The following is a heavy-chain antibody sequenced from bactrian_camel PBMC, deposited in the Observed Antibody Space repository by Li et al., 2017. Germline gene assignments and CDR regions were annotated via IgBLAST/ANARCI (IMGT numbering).Heavy chain of an antibody. V-gene: IGHV3S40*01. CDR1: GFTFSNYG. CDR2: HITGGYNI. J-gene: IGHJ4*01. Sequence: VQLVESGGDLVQPGGSLRLSCVVSGFTFSNYGMNWVRQAPGKGLEWVSMHITGGYNIYYADSVKGRFTISRDNAKNTVYLQMNSLKSEDTALYYCAPNEVAGTYPAYWGQGTQVTVS. D-gene: IGHD6*01. CDR3: APNEVAGTYPAY.